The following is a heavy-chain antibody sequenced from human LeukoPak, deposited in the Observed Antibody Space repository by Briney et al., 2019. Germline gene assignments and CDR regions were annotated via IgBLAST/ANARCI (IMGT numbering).Heavy chain of an antibody. J-gene: IGHJ4*02. CDR3: ACYGIAPPY. D-gene: IGHD2-15*01. V-gene: IGHV3-74*01. CDR2: INNDGSST. CDR1: GFPFDNYG. Sequence: GGSLRLSCAASGFPFDNYGMAWVRQAPGKGLVWVSHINNDGSSTSYADSVKGRFTISRDNAKNTLYLQMNSLRTEDTAVYYCACYGIAPPYWGQGTLVTVSS.